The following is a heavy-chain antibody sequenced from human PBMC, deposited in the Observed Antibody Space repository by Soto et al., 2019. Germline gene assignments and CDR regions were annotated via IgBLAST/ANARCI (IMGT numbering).Heavy chain of an antibody. CDR1: GYTFSSYY. J-gene: IGHJ4*01. D-gene: IGHD2-21*02. V-gene: IGHV1-46*03. CDR3: ARGGGILVVTATYDH. Sequence: ASVKVSCKASGYTFSSYYMNWVRQAPGQGLEWLGIINPSGGYTTYAQRFLGRVTMTSDTSTSTVHMELGSLTSEDTAVYYCARGGGILVVTATYDHWGHGPLVTVPS. CDR2: INPSGGYT.